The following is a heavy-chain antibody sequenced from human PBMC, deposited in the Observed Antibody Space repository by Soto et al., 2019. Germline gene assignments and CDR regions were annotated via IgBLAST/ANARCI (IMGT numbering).Heavy chain of an antibody. Sequence: PSETLSLTCTVSGGSISSSSYYWGWIRQPPGKGLEWIGSIYYSGSTYYNPSLKSRVTISVDTSKNQFSLKLSSVTAADTAVYYCARHLGALTYFDYWGQGTLVTVSS. CDR1: GGSISSSSYY. V-gene: IGHV4-39*01. CDR2: IYYSGST. D-gene: IGHD3-10*01. CDR3: ARHLGALTYFDY. J-gene: IGHJ4*02.